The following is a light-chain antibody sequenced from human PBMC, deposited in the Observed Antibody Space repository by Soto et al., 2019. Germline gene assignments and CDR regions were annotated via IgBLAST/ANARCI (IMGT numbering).Light chain of an antibody. CDR1: SSDVGGYDS. Sequence: QSALIQPPSASGSPGQSVTISCTGTSSDVGGYDSVSWYQQHPGKAPKLVIYEVSKRPSGVPDRFSGSKSGNTASLTVSGLQAEDEADYYCSSNAGSNNYVVFGGGTKLTVL. CDR3: SSNAGSNNYVV. V-gene: IGLV2-8*01. J-gene: IGLJ2*01. CDR2: EVS.